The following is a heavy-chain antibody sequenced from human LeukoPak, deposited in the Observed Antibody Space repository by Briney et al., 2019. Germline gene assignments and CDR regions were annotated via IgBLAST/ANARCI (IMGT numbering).Heavy chain of an antibody. CDR3: AIERGHYGSGIGS. D-gene: IGHD3-10*01. Sequence: GASVKVSCKTSGFSFTGYYMHWVRQAPGQGLEWMGWLNPNNAVTSFAQKFQGRVTMTRDASISTAYMELSSLGSDDTAVYYCAIERGHYGSGIGSWGQGTLVTVSS. CDR1: GFSFTGYY. V-gene: IGHV1-2*02. J-gene: IGHJ4*02. CDR2: LNPNNAVT.